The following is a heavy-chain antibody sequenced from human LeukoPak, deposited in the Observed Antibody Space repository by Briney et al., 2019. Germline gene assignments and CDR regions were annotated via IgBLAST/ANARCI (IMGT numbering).Heavy chain of an antibody. J-gene: IGHJ4*02. CDR1: GGSISSGGYY. CDR2: IYHSGSA. CDR3: ARVPGYCSGGSCLDY. V-gene: IGHV4-30-2*01. Sequence: SETLSLTCTVSGGSISSGGYYWSWLRQPPGKGLEWIGYIYHSGSAYYNPSLKSRVTISVDRSKNQFSLKLSSVTAADTAVYYCARVPGYCSGGSCLDYWGQGTLVTVSS. D-gene: IGHD2-15*01.